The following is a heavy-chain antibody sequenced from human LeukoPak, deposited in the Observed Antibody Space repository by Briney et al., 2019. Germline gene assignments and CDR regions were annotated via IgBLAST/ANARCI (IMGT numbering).Heavy chain of an antibody. CDR3: ARVSSGWTISGYDYGRNV. Sequence: PAETLSLTCTFSVGTISCYYWSWFRQPAGKGLEWIGRIYTSRSTNYNPSVKSRVTMSVDTAKNQFSLKLSSVTAADTAVYYCARVSSGWTISGYDYGRNVWGQETTVTVSS. CDR2: IYTSRST. CDR1: VGTISCYY. D-gene: IGHD6-19*01. V-gene: IGHV4-4*07. J-gene: IGHJ6*02.